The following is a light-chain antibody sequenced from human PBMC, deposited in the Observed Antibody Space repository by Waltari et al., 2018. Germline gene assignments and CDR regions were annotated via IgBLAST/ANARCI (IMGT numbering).Light chain of an antibody. CDR2: GAS. CDR1: QNIAHNF. Sequence: EIVLTQSPGTLSLSPGERVTLSCRASQNIAHNFLAWYQQKPGQAPRLLIYGASTRATGIPDRFSGSGSGADFTLTISRLEPEDFAVYYCQQYANSEDTFGPGTKVDIK. V-gene: IGKV3-20*01. CDR3: QQYANSEDT. J-gene: IGKJ3*01.